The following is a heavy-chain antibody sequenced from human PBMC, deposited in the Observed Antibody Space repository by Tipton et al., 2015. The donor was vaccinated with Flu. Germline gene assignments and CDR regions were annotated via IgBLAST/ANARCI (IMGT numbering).Heavy chain of an antibody. Sequence: SLRLSCAASGFTVSSNYMSWVRQAPGKGLEWVSVIYSGGSTYYADSVKGRFTISRDNSKNTLYLQMNSLRAEDTAVYYCARAGYYDFWSGYYTDSSYFDYWGQGTLVTVSS. CDR3: ARAGYYDFWSGYYTDSSYFDY. D-gene: IGHD3-3*01. CDR1: GFTVSSNY. CDR2: IYSGGST. V-gene: IGHV3-66*01. J-gene: IGHJ4*02.